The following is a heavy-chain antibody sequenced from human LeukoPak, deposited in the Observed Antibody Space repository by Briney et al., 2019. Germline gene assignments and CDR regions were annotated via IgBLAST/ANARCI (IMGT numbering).Heavy chain of an antibody. Sequence: SETLSLTCAVSGGSISSSNWWSWVRQPPGEGLEWIGEIYHSGSTNYNPSLKSRVTISVDKSKNQFSLKLSSVTAADTAIYYCARDGYNSAPFDYWGPGTLVTVSS. J-gene: IGHJ4*02. D-gene: IGHD5-24*01. V-gene: IGHV4-4*02. CDR3: ARDGYNSAPFDY. CDR1: GGSISSSNW. CDR2: IYHSGST.